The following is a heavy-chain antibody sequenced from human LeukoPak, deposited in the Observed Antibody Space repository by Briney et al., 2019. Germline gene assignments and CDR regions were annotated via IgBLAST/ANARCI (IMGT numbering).Heavy chain of an antibody. V-gene: IGHV1-18*01. CDR1: GYTFTSYA. Sequence: ASVKVSCKASGYTFTSYAISWVRQAPGQGLEWMGWVSAYNGVTNYAQKFQGRVTMATDTPTSTAYMELRSLRSDDTAVYYCARDFSGIAVAGFDPWGQGTLVTVSS. CDR2: VSAYNGVT. D-gene: IGHD6-19*01. CDR3: ARDFSGIAVAGFDP. J-gene: IGHJ5*02.